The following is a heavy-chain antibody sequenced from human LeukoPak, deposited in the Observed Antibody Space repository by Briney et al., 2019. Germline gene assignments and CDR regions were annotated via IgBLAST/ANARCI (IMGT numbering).Heavy chain of an antibody. CDR3: ARCRDDLLRYFYLDV. CDR2: IYSSGPT. Sequence: SETLSLTCAVSGDSISRYYWSGIPQPPGKGPEYIGYIYSSGPTHYSPALASRVTISVHTSKDHFSLELSAVAAADTAVYYCARCRDDLLRYFYLDVWGKGNTVTVSS. D-gene: IGHD3-9*01. J-gene: IGHJ6*03. V-gene: IGHV4-59*01. CDR1: GDSISRYY.